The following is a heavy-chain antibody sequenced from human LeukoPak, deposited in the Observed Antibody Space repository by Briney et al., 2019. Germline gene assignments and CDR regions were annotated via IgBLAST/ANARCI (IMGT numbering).Heavy chain of an antibody. V-gene: IGHV3-9*01. Sequence: GGSLRLSCAASGFSFSSYWLSWVRQAPGKGLEWVSGISWNSGSIGYADSVKGRFTISRDNAKNSLYLQMNSLRAEDTALYYCAKDRYGGGSGSYINYWGQGILVTVSS. D-gene: IGHD3-10*01. CDR3: AKDRYGGGSGSYINY. CDR2: ISWNSGSI. CDR1: GFSFSSYW. J-gene: IGHJ4*02.